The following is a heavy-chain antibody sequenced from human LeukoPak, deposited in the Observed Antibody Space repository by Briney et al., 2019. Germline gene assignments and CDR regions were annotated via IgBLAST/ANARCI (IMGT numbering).Heavy chain of an antibody. D-gene: IGHD3-16*01. J-gene: IGHJ3*02. Sequence: ASVKVSCKVSGYTLTELSMHWVRQSPGKGLEWLGGFDTEDGETIYKKKFKGRVTMTEDTSTDTAYMELSSLRSENTAVYYCATYGEVKALDISGQGTMVTVSS. V-gene: IGHV1-24*01. CDR1: GYTLTELS. CDR3: ATYGEVKALDI. CDR2: FDTEDGET.